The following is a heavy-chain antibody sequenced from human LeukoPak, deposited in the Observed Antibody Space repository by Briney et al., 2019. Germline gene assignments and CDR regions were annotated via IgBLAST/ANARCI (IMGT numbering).Heavy chain of an antibody. CDR2: IYYSGST. CDR1: GGSISSSSYY. J-gene: IGHJ4*02. CDR3: ARRVRRDTAMD. V-gene: IGHV4-39*01. Sequence: PSETLSLTCTVSGGSISSSSYYWGWIRQPPGKGLEWIGSIYYSGSTYYNPSLKSRVTIPVDTSKNQFSLKLSSVTAADTAVYYCARRVRRDTAMDWGQGTLVTVSS. D-gene: IGHD5-18*01.